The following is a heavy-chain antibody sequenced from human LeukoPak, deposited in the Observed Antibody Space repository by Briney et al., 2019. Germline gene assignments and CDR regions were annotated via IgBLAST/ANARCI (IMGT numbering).Heavy chain of an antibody. D-gene: IGHD3-3*01. Sequence: PGGSLRLSCAASGLTFSSYAMSWVRRAPGKGPEWVSAISGSSGHTYYADSVKGRFTISRDNSKNTLYLQVNSLRAEDTAVYYCAKVGFSEMEWLLYSDHWGQGTLVTVSS. CDR1: GLTFSSYA. V-gene: IGHV3-23*01. J-gene: IGHJ4*02. CDR2: ISGSSGHT. CDR3: AKVGFSEMEWLLYSDH.